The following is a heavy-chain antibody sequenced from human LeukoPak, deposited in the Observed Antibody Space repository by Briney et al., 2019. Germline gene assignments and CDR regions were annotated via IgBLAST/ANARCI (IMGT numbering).Heavy chain of an antibody. J-gene: IGHJ6*02. CDR3: AKFSRRDYYYGMDV. CDR2: ISGSGGSI. Sequence: GGSLRLSCAASGFTFSSYAMSWVRQAPGKGLEWVSAISGSGGSIYYADSVKGRFTISRDNSKNTLYLQMNSLRAEDTAVYYCAKFSRRDYYYGMDVWGQGTLVTVSS. V-gene: IGHV3-23*01. CDR1: GFTFSSYA.